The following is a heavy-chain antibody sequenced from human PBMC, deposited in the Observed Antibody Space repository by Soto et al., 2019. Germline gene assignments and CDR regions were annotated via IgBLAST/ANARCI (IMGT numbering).Heavy chain of an antibody. CDR1: GFTFSSYA. D-gene: IGHD3-3*01. Sequence: GGSLRLSCAASGFTFSSYARSWVRQAPGKGLEWVSAISGSGGSTYYADSVKGRFTISRDNSKNTLYLQMKSLRAEDTAVYYCAKTGFLELHYSMDVWGQGKTVTVSS. V-gene: IGHV3-23*01. J-gene: IGHJ6*02. CDR3: AKTGFLELHYSMDV. CDR2: ISGSGGST.